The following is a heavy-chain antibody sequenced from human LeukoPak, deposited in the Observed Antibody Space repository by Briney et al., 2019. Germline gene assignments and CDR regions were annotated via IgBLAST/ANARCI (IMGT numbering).Heavy chain of an antibody. CDR3: ATGKEPAAAITAFDY. CDR2: IYYSGST. CDR1: GGSISSSSYY. V-gene: IGHV4-39*07. D-gene: IGHD2-2*01. Sequence: SETLSLTCTVSGGSISSSSYYWGWIRQPPGKGLEWIGSIYYSGSTYYNPSLKSRVTISVDTSKNQFSLKLSSVTAADTAVYYCATGKEPAAAITAFDYWGQGTLVTVSS. J-gene: IGHJ4*02.